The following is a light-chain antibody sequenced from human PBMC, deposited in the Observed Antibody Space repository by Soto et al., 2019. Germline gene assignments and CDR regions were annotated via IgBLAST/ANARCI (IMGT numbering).Light chain of an antibody. V-gene: IGKV3-15*01. CDR3: QQRSNWPPT. CDR2: GAS. CDR1: QSVSSN. Sequence: EFVMTQSPATLSLSPGERVTLSCRASQSVSSNLAWYQQKPGQAPRLLIYGASTRATGIPARFSGSGSGTDFTLTITSLEPEDFAVYYCQQRSNWPPTFGQGTKVDI. J-gene: IGKJ1*01.